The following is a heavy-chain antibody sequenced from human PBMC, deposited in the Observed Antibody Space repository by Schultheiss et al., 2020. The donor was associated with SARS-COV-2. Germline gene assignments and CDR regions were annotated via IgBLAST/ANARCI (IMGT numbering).Heavy chain of an antibody. V-gene: IGHV3-23*01. J-gene: IGHJ3*02. CDR3: ARGGGAFDI. Sequence: GGSLRLSCAASGFFFSNAWVNWVRQGPGKGLEWVSAISGSGGSTYYADSVKGRFTISRDNSKNTLYLQMNSLRAEDTAVYYCARGGGAFDIWGQGTMVTVSS. CDR2: ISGSGGST. CDR1: GFFFSNAW. D-gene: IGHD3-16*01.